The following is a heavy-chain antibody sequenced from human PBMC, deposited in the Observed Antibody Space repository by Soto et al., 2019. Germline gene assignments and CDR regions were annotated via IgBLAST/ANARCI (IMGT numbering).Heavy chain of an antibody. Sequence: PGESLKISCNGSGYSFTSYWISWVRQMPGKGLEWMGRIDPSDSYTNYSPSFQGHVTISADKSISTAYLQWSSLKASDTAMYYCARHKSLGYDFGSAPGAFAIWGPGTMVPVSS. V-gene: IGHV5-10-1*01. CDR1: GYSFTSYW. CDR3: ARHKSLGYDFGSAPGAFAI. J-gene: IGHJ3*02. CDR2: IDPSDSYT. D-gene: IGHD3-3*01.